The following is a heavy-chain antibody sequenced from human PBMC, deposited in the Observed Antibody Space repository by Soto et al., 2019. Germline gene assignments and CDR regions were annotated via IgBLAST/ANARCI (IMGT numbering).Heavy chain of an antibody. CDR1: GYTFTSSG. D-gene: IGHD1-7*01. Sequence: QVQLVQSGAEVKKPGASVKVSCEASGYTFTSSGFTWVRQAPGQGLEWMGWISTYNGNTNYAQKLQGRVTMTTDTSTSTAYMELGSLRSDDTAVYYCARCGNWNYASDCWGQGTLVTVSS. CDR2: ISTYNGNT. CDR3: ARCGNWNYASDC. V-gene: IGHV1-18*01. J-gene: IGHJ4*02.